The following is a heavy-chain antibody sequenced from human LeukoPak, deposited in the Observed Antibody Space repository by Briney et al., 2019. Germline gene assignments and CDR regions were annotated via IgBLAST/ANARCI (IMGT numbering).Heavy chain of an antibody. D-gene: IGHD2-21*02. V-gene: IGHV4-39*07. CDR2: IYYIGST. CDR1: GGSINSSSYY. J-gene: IGHJ5*02. Sequence: SETLSLTCTVSGGSINSSSYYWVWIRQPPGKGLEWMGSIYYIGSTYYNPSLKSRVTISVDTSKNQFSLKLSSVTAADTAVYYCARTHHIVVVTAHDPRNNWFDPWGQGTLVTVSS. CDR3: ARTHHIVVVTAHDPRNNWFDP.